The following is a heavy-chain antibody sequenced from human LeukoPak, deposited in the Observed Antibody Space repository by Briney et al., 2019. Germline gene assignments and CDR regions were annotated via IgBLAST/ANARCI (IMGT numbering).Heavy chain of an antibody. Sequence: ASVKVSCKASGYTFTGYYMHWVRQAPGQGLEWMGWINPNSGGTNYAQKFQGRVTMTRDTSTSTAYMELSRLRSDDTAVYYCASPAVVVPAAIHYYYYYGMDVWGQGTTVTVSS. J-gene: IGHJ6*02. CDR1: GYTFTGYY. D-gene: IGHD2-2*02. V-gene: IGHV1-2*02. CDR3: ASPAVVVPAAIHYYYYYGMDV. CDR2: INPNSGGT.